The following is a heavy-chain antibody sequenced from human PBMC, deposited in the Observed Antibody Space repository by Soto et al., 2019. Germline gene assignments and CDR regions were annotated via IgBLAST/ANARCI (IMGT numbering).Heavy chain of an antibody. V-gene: IGHV4-34*01. J-gene: IGHJ5*02. Sequence: ETLSLTCAVYGGSFSGYYWSWIRQPPGKGLEWIGEINHSGSTNYNPSLKSRVTISVDTSKNQFSLKLSSVTAADTAVYYCARGRAYYYGSGSRYFDPWGQGTLVTVSS. CDR2: INHSGST. D-gene: IGHD3-10*01. CDR1: GGSFSGYY. CDR3: ARGRAYYYGSGSRYFDP.